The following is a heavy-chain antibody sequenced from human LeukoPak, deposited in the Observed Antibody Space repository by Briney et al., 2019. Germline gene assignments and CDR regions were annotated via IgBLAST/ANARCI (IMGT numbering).Heavy chain of an antibody. D-gene: IGHD3-10*01. CDR1: GGSISSTSYY. CDR3: ARDVGYYYGSGTGFDP. V-gene: IGHV4-39*07. CDR2: IYYSGNT. Sequence: SETLSLTCTVSGGSISSTSYYWGWIRQPPGKGLEWIGSIYYSGNTYYNPSLKSRVTISVDTSKNQFSLKLSSVTAADTAVYYCARDVGYYYGSGTGFDPWGQGTLVTVSS. J-gene: IGHJ5*02.